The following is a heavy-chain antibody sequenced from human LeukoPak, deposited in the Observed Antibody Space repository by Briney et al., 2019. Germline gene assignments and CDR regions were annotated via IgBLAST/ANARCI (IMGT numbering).Heavy chain of an antibody. J-gene: IGHJ4*02. V-gene: IGHV4-34*01. CDR2: INHSGST. CDR1: GGSFSGYY. CDR3: ARLYGSGSYLDY. Sequence: SETLSLTCAVYGGSFSGYYWSWIRQPPGKGPEWIGEINHSGSTNYNPSLKSRVTISVDTSKNQFSLKLSSVTAADTAVYYCARLYGSGSYLDYWGQGTLVTVSS. D-gene: IGHD3-10*01.